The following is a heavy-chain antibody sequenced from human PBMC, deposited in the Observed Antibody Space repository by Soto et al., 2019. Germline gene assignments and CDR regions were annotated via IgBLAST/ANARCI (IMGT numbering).Heavy chain of an antibody. CDR1: GGYFSGYC. J-gene: IGHJ6*02. CDR3: ARDRDYYGSGSYYYGMDV. V-gene: IGHV4-34*01. Sequence: PSETQCLSWAVYGGYFSGYCWRRIRQPPGKGLEWIGEINHSGSTNYNPSLKSRVTISVDTSKNQFSLKLSSVTAADTAVYYCARDRDYYGSGSYYYGMDVWGQGTTVTVSS. CDR2: INHSGST. D-gene: IGHD3-10*01.